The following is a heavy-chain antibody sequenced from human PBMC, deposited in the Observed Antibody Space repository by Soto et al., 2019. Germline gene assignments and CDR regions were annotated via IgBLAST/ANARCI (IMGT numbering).Heavy chain of an antibody. Sequence: GGSLRLSCAASGFTFSSYAMSWVRQAPGKRLEWVSAISGSGGSTYYADSVKGRFTISRDNSKNTLYLQMNSLRAEDTAVYYCAKSRFLEWLLAYFDYWGQGTLVTVSS. CDR3: AKSRFLEWLLAYFDY. J-gene: IGHJ4*02. D-gene: IGHD3-3*01. CDR1: GFTFSSYA. V-gene: IGHV3-23*01. CDR2: ISGSGGST.